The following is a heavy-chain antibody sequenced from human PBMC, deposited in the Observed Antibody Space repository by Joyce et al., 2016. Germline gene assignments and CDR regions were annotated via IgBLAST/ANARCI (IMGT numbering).Heavy chain of an antibody. V-gene: IGHV3-72*01. J-gene: IGHJ6*02. Sequence: EVQLVESGGGLVQPGGSLRLSCEASGFTFNDHYMDWVRQAPGKGREWVGRSRNRANSYSTQSAASVKGRFTISRDASKNSLYLEMNSLKIEDTAVYYCASSPGGKYYFYAMDVWGQGTTVIVSS. CDR3: ASSPGGKYYFYAMDV. CDR2: SRNRANSYST. CDR1: GFTFNDHY.